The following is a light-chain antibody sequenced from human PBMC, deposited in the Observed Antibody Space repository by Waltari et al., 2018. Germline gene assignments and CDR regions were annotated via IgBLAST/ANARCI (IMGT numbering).Light chain of an antibody. Sequence: RACQNIRTFLNWYQRKPVQAPKLLISAAASLQSVVPSRFSGSGSGTDFTLTISSLQPEDFATYDCHQSFSTPGEYTFDPGTKVEIK. V-gene: IGKV1-39*01. CDR1: QNIRTF. CDR2: AAA. J-gene: IGKJ2*01. CDR3: HQSFSTPGEYT.